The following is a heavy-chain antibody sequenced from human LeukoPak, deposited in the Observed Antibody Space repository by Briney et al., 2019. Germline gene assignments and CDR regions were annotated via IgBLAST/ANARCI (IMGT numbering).Heavy chain of an antibody. J-gene: IGHJ1*01. Sequence: GGSLRPSCAASGFTVSSNYMSWVRQAPGKGLEWVSVIYSGGSTYYADSVKGRFTISRDNSKNTLYLQMNSLRAEDTAVYYCARVGTGGWSYFQHWGQGTLVTVSS. CDR1: GFTVSSNY. CDR2: IYSGGST. D-gene: IGHD6-19*01. V-gene: IGHV3-53*01. CDR3: ARVGTGGWSYFQH.